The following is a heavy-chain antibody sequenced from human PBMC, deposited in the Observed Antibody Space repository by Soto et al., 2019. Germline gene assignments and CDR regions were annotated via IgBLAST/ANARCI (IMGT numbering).Heavy chain of an antibody. CDR2: ISYDGSNK. Sequence: PGGSLRLSCASSGFAFINYGMTWVRQAPGKGLEWVAVISYDGSNKYYADSVKGRFTISRDNSKNTLYLQMNSLRAEDTAVYYCARDQGDTAMAALGMDVWGQGTTVTVSS. V-gene: IGHV3-30*03. D-gene: IGHD5-18*01. CDR1: GFAFINYG. J-gene: IGHJ6*02. CDR3: ARDQGDTAMAALGMDV.